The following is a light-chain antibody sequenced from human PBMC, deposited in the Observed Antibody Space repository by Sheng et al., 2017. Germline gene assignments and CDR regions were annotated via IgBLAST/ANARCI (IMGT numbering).Light chain of an antibody. V-gene: IGKV1-5*03. CDR2: KAS. CDR3: QQYDTYSRT. Sequence: DIQMTQSPSTLSASVGDRVIITCRASQSVKTYLAWFQQKAGKAPNLLIYKASNLQSGVPSRFSGSGFGTEFTLTISNLQPDDFATYYCQQYDTYSRTLGQGTKVEIK. J-gene: IGKJ1*01. CDR1: QSVKTY.